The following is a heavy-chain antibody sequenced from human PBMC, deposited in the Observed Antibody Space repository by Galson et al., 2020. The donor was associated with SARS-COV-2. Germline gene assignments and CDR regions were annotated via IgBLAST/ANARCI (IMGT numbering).Heavy chain of an antibody. CDR2: IWYDGSNK. Sequence: GGSLRLSCAASGFTFSSYGMHWVRQAPGKGLEWVAVIWYDGSNKYYADSVKGRFTISRDNSKNTLYLQMNSLRAEDTAVYYCATDLPVVRITSCDDAFEIWGQGTRVTVSS. D-gene: IGHD2-2*01. CDR1: GFTFSSYG. V-gene: IGHV3-33*01. CDR3: ATDLPVVRITSCDDAFEI. J-gene: IGHJ3*02.